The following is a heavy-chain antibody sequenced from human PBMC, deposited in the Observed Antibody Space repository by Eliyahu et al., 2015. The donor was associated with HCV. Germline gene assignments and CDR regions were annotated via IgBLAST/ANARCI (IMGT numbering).Heavy chain of an antibody. V-gene: IGHV4-39*01. CDR1: GXSISSSXYY. J-gene: IGHJ4*02. CDR3: ARHGGLGCSSTSCYACCGDFDY. Sequence: QLQLQESGPGLVKPSETXSLTCTVSGXSISSSXYYWGXTRQPPGKGXEWXGSIYXSGSTYYNPSLKSRVTISVDTSKNQFSLKLSSVTAADTAVYYCARHGGLGCSSTSCYACCGDFDYWGQGTLVTVSS. CDR2: IYXSGST. D-gene: IGHD2-2*01.